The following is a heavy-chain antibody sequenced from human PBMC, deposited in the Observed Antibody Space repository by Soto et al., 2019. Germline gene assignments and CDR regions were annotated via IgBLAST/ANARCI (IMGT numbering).Heavy chain of an antibody. J-gene: IGHJ4*02. CDR2: IYYSGST. CDR1: GGSISSGDYY. D-gene: IGHD5-12*01. V-gene: IGHV4-30-4*01. CDR3: ARDKMATSYFDY. Sequence: SETLSLTCTVSGGSISSGDYYWSWIRQPPGKGLEWIGYIYYSGSTYYNPSLKSRVTISVDTSKNQFSLKLSSVTAADTAVYYCARDKMATSYFDYWGQGTLVTVSS.